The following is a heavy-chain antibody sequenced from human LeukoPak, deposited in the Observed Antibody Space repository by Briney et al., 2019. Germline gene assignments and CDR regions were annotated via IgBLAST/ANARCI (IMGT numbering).Heavy chain of an antibody. J-gene: IGHJ4*02. CDR2: ISGSGDST. CDR1: GFTFSSYA. D-gene: IGHD1-1*01. Sequence: QPGGPLRLSCAASGFTFSSYAMSWVRQAPGQGLEWVSAISGSGDSTYYADSVKGRFAISRDNSKNTLYLQMTSLRADDTAVYYCAKGTSNYDYWGQGTLVTVSS. V-gene: IGHV3-23*01. CDR3: AKGTSNYDY.